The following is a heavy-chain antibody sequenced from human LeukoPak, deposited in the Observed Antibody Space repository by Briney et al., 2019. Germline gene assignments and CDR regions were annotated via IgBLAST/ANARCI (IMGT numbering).Heavy chain of an antibody. CDR2: LYTNDNT. V-gene: IGHV4-61*02. D-gene: IGHD2-21*02. J-gene: IGHJ6*03. CDR1: GGSITSGRYY. CDR3: ARGVVTDDYYMDV. Sequence: PSQTLSLTCSVSGGSITSGRYYWTWIRQPAGKGLEWIGRLYTNDNTNYAPSLESRVSISVDTSKSQFYLQLTSVTAAGTAVYFCARGVVTDDYYMDVWGKGITVIVSS.